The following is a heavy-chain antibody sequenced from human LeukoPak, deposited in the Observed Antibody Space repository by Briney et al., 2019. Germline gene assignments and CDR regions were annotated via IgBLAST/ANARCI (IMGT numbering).Heavy chain of an antibody. CDR1: GFTFSSYP. CDR2: ISGDGRST. J-gene: IGHJ4*02. Sequence: QTGGSLRLSCAASGFTFSSYPMTWVRQAPGKGLEWVSSISGDGRSTYYADSVKGRFTISRDNSKNTLYLQMNSLRAEDTAVYYCARALHDYGNYAGYWGQGTLVTVSS. CDR3: ARALHDYGNYAGY. D-gene: IGHD4-11*01. V-gene: IGHV3-23*01.